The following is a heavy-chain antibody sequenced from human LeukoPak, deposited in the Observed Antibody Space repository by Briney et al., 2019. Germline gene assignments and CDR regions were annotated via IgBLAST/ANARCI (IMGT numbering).Heavy chain of an antibody. Sequence: ASVKVSCKASGYTFTSYDINWVRQATGQGLEWMGWMNPNSGNTGYAQKFQGRVTMTRNTSISTAYMELSSLRSEDTAVYYCARGLNSSSWLYYYYYYGMDVWGQGTTVTVSS. J-gene: IGHJ6*02. V-gene: IGHV1-8*01. CDR1: GYTFTSYD. D-gene: IGHD6-13*01. CDR3: ARGLNSSSWLYYYYYYGMDV. CDR2: MNPNSGNT.